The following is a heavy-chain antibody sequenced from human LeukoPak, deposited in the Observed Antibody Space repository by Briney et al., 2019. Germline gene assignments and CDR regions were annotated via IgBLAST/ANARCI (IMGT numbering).Heavy chain of an antibody. CDR3: ARDSGFQSVDF. CDR2: IKEDGSEK. J-gene: IGHJ4*02. Sequence: PGGSLRLSCAASGFTFSNYWMTWVRQVPGKGLEWLAQIKEDGSEKYFVDSVRGRFAISRDNAKNSLYLQMNSLRAEDTAVYYCARDSGFQSVDFWGQGTLVSVSS. CDR1: GFTFSNYW. V-gene: IGHV3-7*01.